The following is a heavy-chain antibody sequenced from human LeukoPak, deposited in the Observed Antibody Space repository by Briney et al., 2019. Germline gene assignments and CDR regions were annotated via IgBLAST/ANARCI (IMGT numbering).Heavy chain of an antibody. Sequence: ASVKVSCKASGYTFTSYYMHWVRQAPGQGLEWMGIINPSGGSTSYAQKFQGRVTMTRDMSTSTVYMELSSLRSEDTAVYYCARDGSGWEPPKGVSNWFDPWGQGTLVTVSS. CDR1: GYTFTSYY. CDR2: INPSGGST. CDR3: ARDGSGWEPPKGVSNWFDP. D-gene: IGHD6-19*01. V-gene: IGHV1-46*01. J-gene: IGHJ5*02.